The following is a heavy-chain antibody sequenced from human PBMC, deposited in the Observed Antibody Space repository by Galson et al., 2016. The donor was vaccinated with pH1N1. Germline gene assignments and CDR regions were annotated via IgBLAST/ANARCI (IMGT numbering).Heavy chain of an antibody. Sequence: SGDTFRDFYIHWVRQAPGQGLEWMGWINIKSGATKYAQKFQVKVTLNTDTSLNTVYMELSRLTSDDTAVYYCATAGVVVSATGEYWGQGTLVTVSS. CDR2: INIKSGAT. CDR1: GDTFRDFY. D-gene: IGHD2-15*01. J-gene: IGHJ4*02. V-gene: IGHV1-2*02. CDR3: ATAGVVVSATGEY.